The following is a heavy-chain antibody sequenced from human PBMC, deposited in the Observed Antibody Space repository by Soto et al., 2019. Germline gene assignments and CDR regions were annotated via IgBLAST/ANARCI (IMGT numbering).Heavy chain of an antibody. D-gene: IGHD2-21*01. CDR1: GFTFSSYS. CDR3: SRGYCGGDCYHHDAFAI. V-gene: IGHV3-48*01. CDR2: ISSSSSTI. J-gene: IGHJ3*02. Sequence: GGSLRLSCAASGFTFSSYSMSWVRQAPGKGLEWVSYISSSSSTIYYADSVKGRFTISRDNAKNSLYLQMNSLRAEDTAVYYFSRGYCGGDCYHHDAFAIWGQGTMVTVSS.